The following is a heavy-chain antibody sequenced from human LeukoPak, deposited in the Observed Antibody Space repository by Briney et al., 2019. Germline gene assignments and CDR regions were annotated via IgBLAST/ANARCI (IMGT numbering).Heavy chain of an antibody. J-gene: IGHJ5*02. CDR2: IYYSGTT. CDR1: GGSISSSPYY. CDR3: AKGAGGFSYYNWFDP. V-gene: IGHV4-39*07. D-gene: IGHD5-18*01. Sequence: PSETLSLTCTVSGGSISSSPYYWGRIRQPPGKGLEWIGSIYYSGTTHYSPSLESRVTISVGTSKNQFSLKLASVTAADTAIYYCAKGAGGFSYYNWFDPWGQGTLVTVSS.